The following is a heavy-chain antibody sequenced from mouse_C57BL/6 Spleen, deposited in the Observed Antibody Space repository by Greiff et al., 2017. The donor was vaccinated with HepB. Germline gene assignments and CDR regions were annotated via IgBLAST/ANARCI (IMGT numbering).Heavy chain of an antibody. J-gene: IGHJ1*03. CDR1: GFNIKDDY. CDR3: SYYDYDGWYFDV. CDR2: IDPENGDT. V-gene: IGHV14-4*01. Sequence: EVKLMESGAELVRPGASVKLSCTASGFNIKDDYMHWVKQRPEQGLEWIGWIDPENGDTEYASKFQGKATITADTSSNTAYLQLSSLTSEDTAVYYCSYYDYDGWYFDVWGTGTTVTVSS. D-gene: IGHD2-4*01.